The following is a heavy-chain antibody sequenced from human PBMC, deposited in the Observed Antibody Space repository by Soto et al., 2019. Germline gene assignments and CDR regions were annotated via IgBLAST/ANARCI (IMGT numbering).Heavy chain of an antibody. V-gene: IGHV4-39*01. CDR2: IYYSGST. D-gene: IGHD3-3*01. Sequence: KTSETLSLTCTVSGGSISSSSYYWGWIRQPPGKGLEWIGSIYYSGSTYYNPSLKSRVTISVDTSKNQFSLKLSSVTAADTAVYYCASLRFLEWLSPHYYGMDVWGQGTTVTVSS. CDR3: ASLRFLEWLSPHYYGMDV. J-gene: IGHJ6*02. CDR1: GGSISSSSYY.